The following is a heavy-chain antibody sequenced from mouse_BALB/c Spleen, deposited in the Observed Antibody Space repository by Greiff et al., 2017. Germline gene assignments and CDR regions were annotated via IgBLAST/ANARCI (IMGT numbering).Heavy chain of an antibody. J-gene: IGHJ3*01. D-gene: IGHD2-14*01. Sequence: VQLQQSGAELVKPGASVKLSCTASGFNIKDTYMHWVKQRPEQGLEWIGRIDPANGNTKYDPKCQGKATITADTSSNTAYLQLSSLTSEDTAVYYCAPHYRYDWFAYWGQGTLVTVSA. CDR3: APHYRYDWFAY. CDR2: IDPANGNT. CDR1: GFNIKDTY. V-gene: IGHV14-3*02.